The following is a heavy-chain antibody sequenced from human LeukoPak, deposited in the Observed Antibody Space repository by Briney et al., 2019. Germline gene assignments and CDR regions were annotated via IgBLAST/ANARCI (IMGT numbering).Heavy chain of an antibody. J-gene: IGHJ3*02. CDR1: GSSISSYY. Sequence: SETLSLTCTVSGSSISSYYWSWIRQPAGKGLEWIGRIYTSGSTNYNPSLKSRVTMSVDTSKNQFSLKLSSVTAADTAVYYCARVRRYCSSTSCYFFAFDIWGQGTMVTVSS. CDR2: IYTSGST. V-gene: IGHV4-4*07. CDR3: ARVRRYCSSTSCYFFAFDI. D-gene: IGHD2-2*01.